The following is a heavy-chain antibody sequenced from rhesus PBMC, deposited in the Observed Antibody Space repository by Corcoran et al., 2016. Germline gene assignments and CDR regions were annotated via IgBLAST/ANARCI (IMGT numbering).Heavy chain of an antibody. J-gene: IGHJ5-1*01. CDR2: VDPEDGEA. CDR1: GYTFTDYY. V-gene: IGHV1-111*02. Sequence: EVQLVQSGAEVKKPGASVKISCKASGYTFTDYYLHWVRQAPGKGLEWMGRVDPEDGEAIHTPKFQDRVTITADTSTDTAYMELSSLRSEDTAVYYCATSWGDYNLPVWGPGVLVTVSS. CDR3: ATSWGDYNLPV. D-gene: IGHD3-34*01.